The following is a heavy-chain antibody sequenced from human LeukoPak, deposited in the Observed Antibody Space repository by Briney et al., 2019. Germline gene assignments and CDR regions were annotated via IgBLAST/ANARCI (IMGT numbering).Heavy chain of an antibody. CDR3: ARDGEYCTSTVCYYPF. Sequence: GGSLRLSCAGSGFTFSTYGMSWVRQAPGKGLERVSGISTSGSTYFADPVKGRFTISRDNSKNTLYLQVNSLRAEDTAVYYCARDGEYCTSTVCYYPFWGQGTLVTVSS. CDR1: GFTFSTYG. CDR2: ISTSGST. J-gene: IGHJ4*02. D-gene: IGHD2-2*01. V-gene: IGHV3-23*01.